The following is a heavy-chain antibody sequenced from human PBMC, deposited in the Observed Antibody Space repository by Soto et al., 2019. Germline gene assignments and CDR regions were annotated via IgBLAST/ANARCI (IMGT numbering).Heavy chain of an antibody. Sequence: QVQLQESGPGLVKPSGTLSLTCAVSGGSITSKNWWSWVRQPPGKGLEWIGEIYYSGNTNYNPSLRGRVSMSVDKSQNQFSLWLTSVTAADTAVYYCARGFGHTSSWYFDPWGQGILITVSS. J-gene: IGHJ4*02. CDR2: IYYSGNT. CDR1: GGSITSKNW. V-gene: IGHV4-4*02. D-gene: IGHD6-13*01. CDR3: ARGFGHTSSWYFDP.